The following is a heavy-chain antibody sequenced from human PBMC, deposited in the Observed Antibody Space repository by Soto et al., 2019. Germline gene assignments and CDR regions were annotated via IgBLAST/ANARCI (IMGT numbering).Heavy chain of an antibody. CDR3: ARDSSWYNY. CDR2: INHSGST. V-gene: IGHV4-34*01. Sequence: SETLSLTCAVYGGSFSGYYWSWIRQPPGKGLEWIGEINHSGSTNYNPSLKSRVTISVDTSKNQFSLKLSSVTAADTAVYYCARDSSWYNYWGQGTLVTVSS. D-gene: IGHD6-13*01. J-gene: IGHJ4*02. CDR1: GGSFSGYY.